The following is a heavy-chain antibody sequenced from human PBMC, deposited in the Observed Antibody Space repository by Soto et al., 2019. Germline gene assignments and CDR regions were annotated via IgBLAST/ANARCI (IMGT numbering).Heavy chain of an antibody. CDR1: GFTFSSYG. CDR3: AREAKLRFLEWFTIAFDI. D-gene: IGHD3-3*01. CDR2: IWYDGSNK. V-gene: IGHV3-33*01. Sequence: GGSLRLSCAASGFTFSSYGMHWVRQAPGKGLEWVAVIWYDGSNKYYADSVKGRFTISRDNSKNTLYLQMNSLRAEDTAVYYCAREAKLRFLEWFTIAFDIWGQGTMVTVSS. J-gene: IGHJ3*02.